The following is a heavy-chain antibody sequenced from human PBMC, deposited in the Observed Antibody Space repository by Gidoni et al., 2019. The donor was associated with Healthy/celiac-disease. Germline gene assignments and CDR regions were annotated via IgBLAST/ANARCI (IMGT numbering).Heavy chain of an antibody. CDR3: AVTFGGVISGSFDY. CDR1: GFPFSSYA. D-gene: IGHD3-16*02. V-gene: IGHV3-23*01. CDR2: ISGSGGST. Sequence: EVQLLESGGGLVQPGGSLRLSCAPSGFPFSSYAMSWVRQAPGKGLEWVSAISGSGGSTYYADSVKGRFTISRDNSKNTLYLQMNSLRAEDTAVYYCAVTFGGVISGSFDYWGQGTLVTVSS. J-gene: IGHJ4*02.